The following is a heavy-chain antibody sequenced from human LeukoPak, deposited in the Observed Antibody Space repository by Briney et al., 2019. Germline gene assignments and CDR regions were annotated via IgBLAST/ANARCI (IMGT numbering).Heavy chain of an antibody. CDR1: GYTFTGYY. J-gene: IGHJ4*02. D-gene: IGHD3-10*01. Sequence: ASVKVSCKASGYTFTGYYMHWVRQAPGQGLEWMGWINPNSGDTNYAQKFQGRVTMTRDTSISTAYMELSRLRSDDTAVYYCARDRGPTMVRGVNPLDYWGQGTLVTVSS. CDR3: ARDRGPTMVRGVNPLDY. V-gene: IGHV1-2*02. CDR2: INPNSGDT.